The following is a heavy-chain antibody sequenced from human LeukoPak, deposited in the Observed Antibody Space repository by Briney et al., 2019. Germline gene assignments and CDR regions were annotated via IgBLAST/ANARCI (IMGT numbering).Heavy chain of an antibody. CDR2: FDPEDGET. CDR1: GYTLTELS. V-gene: IGHV1-24*01. CDR3: ATDQKIFGVVGNYDAFDI. Sequence: ASVKVSCKVSGYTLTELSMHWVRQAPGKGLEWMGGFDPEDGETIYAQKFQGRVTMTEDTSTDTAYMELSSLRSEDTAVYYCATDQKIFGVVGNYDAFDIWGQGTVVTVSS. J-gene: IGHJ3*02. D-gene: IGHD3-3*01.